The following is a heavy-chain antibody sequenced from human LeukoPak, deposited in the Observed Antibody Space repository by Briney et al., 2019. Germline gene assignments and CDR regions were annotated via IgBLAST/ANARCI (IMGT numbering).Heavy chain of an antibody. CDR1: GGSISSYY. V-gene: IGHV4-4*07. J-gene: IGHJ4*02. CDR3: ARDSLSGSNTFIDY. CDR2: IYTSGST. D-gene: IGHD1-26*01. Sequence: SETLSLTCTVSGGSISSYYWSWIRQPAGKGLEWIGRIYTSGSTNYNPSLKSRVTISVDKSKNQFSLKLSSVTAADTAVYYCARDSLSGSNTFIDYWGQGTLVTVPS.